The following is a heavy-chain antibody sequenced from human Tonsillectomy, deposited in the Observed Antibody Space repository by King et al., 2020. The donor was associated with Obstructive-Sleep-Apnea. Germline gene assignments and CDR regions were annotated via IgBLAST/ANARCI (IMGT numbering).Heavy chain of an antibody. J-gene: IGHJ4*02. V-gene: IGHV5-10-1*03. Sequence: QLVQSGAEVKKPGESLRISCKGSGFSFTTYWISWVRQMPGKGLEWRGRIDPSDSYTNYNPSFQGHVTISADKSMSTAYLQWSSLKASDTAMYYCARGVSSGWYGGDYWGQGTLVTVSS. D-gene: IGHD6-19*01. CDR2: IDPSDSYT. CDR3: ARGVSSGWYGGDY. CDR1: GFSFTTYW.